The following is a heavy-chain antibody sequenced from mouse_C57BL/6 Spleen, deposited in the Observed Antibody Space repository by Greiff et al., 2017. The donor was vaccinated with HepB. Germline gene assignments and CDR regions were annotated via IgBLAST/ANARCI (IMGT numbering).Heavy chain of an antibody. CDR3: ARTMVPYYAMDY. CDR2: INPGSGGT. Sequence: QVQLQQSGAELVRPGTSVKVSCKASGYAFTNYLIEWVKQRPGQGLEWIGVINPGSGGTNYNEKFKGKATLTADKSSSTAYMQLSSLTSEDSAVYFCARTMVPYYAMDYWGQGTSVTVSS. J-gene: IGHJ4*01. D-gene: IGHD1-1*02. CDR1: GYAFTNYL. V-gene: IGHV1-54*01.